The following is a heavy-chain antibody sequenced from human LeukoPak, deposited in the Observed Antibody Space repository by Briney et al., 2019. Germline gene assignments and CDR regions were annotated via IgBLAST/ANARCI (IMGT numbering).Heavy chain of an antibody. CDR1: GGSISSSNW. V-gene: IGHV4-4*02. Sequence: SETLSLTCAVFGGSISSSNWWSWVRQPPGKGLEWIGEIYHSGSTNYNPSLKSRVTISVDKSKNQFSLKLSSVTAADTAVYYCATRSSTNMVRGVTNSYYMDVWGKGTTVTISS. CDR2: IYHSGST. J-gene: IGHJ6*03. CDR3: ATRSSTNMVRGVTNSYYMDV. D-gene: IGHD3-10*01.